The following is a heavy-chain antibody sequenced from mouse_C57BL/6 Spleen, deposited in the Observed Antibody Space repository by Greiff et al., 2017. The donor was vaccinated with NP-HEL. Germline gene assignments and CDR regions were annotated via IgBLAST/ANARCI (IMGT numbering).Heavy chain of an antibody. CDR2: IYPSDSET. J-gene: IGHJ3*01. Sequence: VQLQQPGAELVRPGSSVKLSCKASGYTFTSYWMDWVKQRPGQGLEWIGNIYPSDSETHYNQKFKDKATLTVDKSSSTAYMQLSSLTSEDSAVYYCARPYYYGSSYGGAWFAYWGQGTLVTVSA. CDR3: ARPYYYGSSYGGAWFAY. D-gene: IGHD1-1*01. CDR1: GYTFTSYW. V-gene: IGHV1-61*01.